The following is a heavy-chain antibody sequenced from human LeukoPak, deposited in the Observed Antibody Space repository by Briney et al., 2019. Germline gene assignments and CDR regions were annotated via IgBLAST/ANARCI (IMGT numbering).Heavy chain of an antibody. Sequence: ASVKVSCKASGYTFTGYYMHWVRQAPGQGLEWMGWINPNSGGTNYAQKFQGRVTMTRDTSISTAYMELSRLRSDDTAVYYCARGSQYYYGGRAFDIWGQGTMVTVSS. CDR2: INPNSGGT. D-gene: IGHD3-22*01. CDR1: GYTFTGYY. V-gene: IGHV1-2*02. J-gene: IGHJ3*02. CDR3: ARGSQYYYGGRAFDI.